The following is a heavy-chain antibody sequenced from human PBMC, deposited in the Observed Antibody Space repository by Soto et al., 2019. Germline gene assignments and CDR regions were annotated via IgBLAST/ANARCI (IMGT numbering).Heavy chain of an antibody. Sequence: GESLKISCKGSGYSFASYWIGWVRQMPGKGLEWMGIIYPGDSDTRYSPSFQGQVTISADKSISTAYLQWSSLKASDTAMYYCARLYYYDSSGQRVLDYWGQGTLVTVSS. D-gene: IGHD3-22*01. CDR1: GYSFASYW. J-gene: IGHJ4*02. CDR2: IYPGDSDT. V-gene: IGHV5-51*01. CDR3: ARLYYYDSSGQRVLDY.